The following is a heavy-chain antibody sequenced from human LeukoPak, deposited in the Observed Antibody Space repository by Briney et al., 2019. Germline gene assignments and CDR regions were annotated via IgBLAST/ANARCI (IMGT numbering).Heavy chain of an antibody. CDR3: AREGITIFGVVTPYFDY. V-gene: IGHV4-61*02. CDR1: GGSISSGSYY. D-gene: IGHD3-3*01. CDR2: IYTSGST. J-gene: IGHJ4*02. Sequence: SETLSLTCTVSGGSISSGSYYWSWIRQPAGKGLEWIVRIYTSGSTNYNPSLKSRVTISVDTSKNQFSLKLSSVTAADTAVYYCAREGITIFGVVTPYFDYWGQGTLVTVSS.